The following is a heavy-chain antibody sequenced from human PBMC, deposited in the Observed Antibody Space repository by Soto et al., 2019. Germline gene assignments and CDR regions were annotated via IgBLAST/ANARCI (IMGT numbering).Heavy chain of an antibody. CDR1: GFTFSNYA. CDR3: AKDVGPVYCNSPGCAAKHFDY. CDR2: ISYDGDNE. V-gene: IGHV3-30*18. Sequence: QVQLVESGGGVVQPGRSLRLSCAASGFTFSNYAMHWVRQAPGKGLEWLAIISYDGDNEYYADSVRGRFTISRDNSNKKLNPKTHNMRQEDTAVYYCAKDVGPVYCNSPGCAAKHFDYWGQGTLVTVSS. J-gene: IGHJ4*02. D-gene: IGHD2-2*01.